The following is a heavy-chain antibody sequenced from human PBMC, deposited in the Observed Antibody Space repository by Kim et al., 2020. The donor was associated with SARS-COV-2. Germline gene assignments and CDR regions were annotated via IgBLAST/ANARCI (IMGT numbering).Heavy chain of an antibody. V-gene: IGHV3-23*01. J-gene: IGHJ4*02. CDR3: AKAGRHLVVPAAFDLDY. D-gene: IGHD2-2*01. Sequence: VKGRFTSSRDNSKNTLYLQMNSLRAEDTAVYYCAKAGRHLVVPAAFDLDYWGQGTLVTVSS.